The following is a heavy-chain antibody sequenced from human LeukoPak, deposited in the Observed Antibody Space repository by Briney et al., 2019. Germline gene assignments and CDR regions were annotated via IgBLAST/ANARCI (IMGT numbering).Heavy chain of an antibody. D-gene: IGHD6-13*01. CDR2: ISSNGGST. CDR3: ARVSDSGSWYYDH. V-gene: IGHV3-64*01. J-gene: IGHJ4*02. Sequence: GGSLRLSCAASGFTFSGSAIHWVRQSSGKGLEYVSAISSNGGSTYYANSVKGRFTISRDNSKNTLYLQMGSLRDEDMAVYYCARVSDSGSWYYDHWGQGTLVTVSS. CDR1: GFTFSGSA.